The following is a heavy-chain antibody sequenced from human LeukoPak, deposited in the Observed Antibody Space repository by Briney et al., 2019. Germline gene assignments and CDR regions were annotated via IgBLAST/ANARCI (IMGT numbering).Heavy chain of an antibody. Sequence: PGGSLRLSCAASGFTFSSYGMHWVRQAPGKGLEWVAVIWYDGSNKYYADSVKGRFTISRDNSKNTLYLQMNSLRAEDTAVYYCARSYYYGSGSYYQGYWGQGTLVTVPS. CDR1: GFTFSSYG. CDR3: ARSYYYGSGSYYQGY. V-gene: IGHV3-33*01. D-gene: IGHD3-10*01. CDR2: IWYDGSNK. J-gene: IGHJ4*02.